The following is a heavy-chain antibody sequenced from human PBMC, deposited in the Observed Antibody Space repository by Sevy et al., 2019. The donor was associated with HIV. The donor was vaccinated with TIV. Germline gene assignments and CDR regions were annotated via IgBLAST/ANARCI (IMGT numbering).Heavy chain of an antibody. Sequence: GESLKISCKASGYSFITYWIGWVRQMPGKGLEWMGIIYPGDSDTRYSPSFQGQVTISADKSISTAYLQWSSLKASDTAMYYCARQSVPSSITIDSSVAYWGQGTLVTVSS. CDR3: ARQSVPSSITIDSSVAY. CDR1: GYSFITYW. J-gene: IGHJ4*02. D-gene: IGHD3-22*01. V-gene: IGHV5-51*01. CDR2: IYPGDSDT.